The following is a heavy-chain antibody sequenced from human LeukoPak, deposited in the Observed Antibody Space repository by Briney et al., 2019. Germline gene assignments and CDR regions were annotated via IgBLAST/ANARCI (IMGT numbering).Heavy chain of an antibody. CDR1: GGSITSYY. J-gene: IGHJ4*02. CDR3: AREGSSWYRALDY. V-gene: IGHV4-4*07. D-gene: IGHD6-13*01. Sequence: SETLSLTCTVSGGSITSYYWSWLRQPAGKGLEWIGRIYTSGSTNYNPSLRSRVTMSVDTSMNQFSLKLSSVTAADTAVYYCAREGSSWYRALDYWGQGTLVTVSS. CDR2: IYTSGST.